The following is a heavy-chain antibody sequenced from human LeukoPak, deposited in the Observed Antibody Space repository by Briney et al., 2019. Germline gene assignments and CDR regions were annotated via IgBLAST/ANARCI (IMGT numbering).Heavy chain of an antibody. CDR2: ISVSGDST. V-gene: IGHV3-23*01. D-gene: IGHD6-19*01. Sequence: GGSLRLSCAASGFTFRTYAMSWVRQAPGKGLEWVSVISVSGDSTYYADSVKGRFTISRDNSKNTLYLQMNSLRAEDTAVYYCAKDPHSSGWLPYYFHYWGQGTLVTVSS. J-gene: IGHJ4*02. CDR1: GFTFRTYA. CDR3: AKDPHSSGWLPYYFHY.